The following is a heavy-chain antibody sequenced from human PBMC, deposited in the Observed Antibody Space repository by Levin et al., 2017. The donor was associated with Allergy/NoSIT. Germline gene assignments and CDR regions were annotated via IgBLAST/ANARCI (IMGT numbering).Heavy chain of an antibody. CDR3: ARGNGPKRIYFDY. D-gene: IGHD2/OR15-2a*01. V-gene: IGHV3-21*01. CDR1: GFTFSSYS. CDR2: ISSSSSYI. J-gene: IGHJ4*02. Sequence: GESLKISCAASGFTFSSYSMNWVRQAPGKGLEWVSSISSSSSYIYYADSVKGRFTISRDNAKNSLYLQMNSLRAEDTAVYYCARGNGPKRIYFDYWGQGTLVTVSS.